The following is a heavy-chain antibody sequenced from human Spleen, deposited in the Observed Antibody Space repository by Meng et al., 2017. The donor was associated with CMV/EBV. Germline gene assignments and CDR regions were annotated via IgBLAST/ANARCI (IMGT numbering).Heavy chain of an antibody. D-gene: IGHD4-11*01. CDR1: GGAFTTYA. CDR3: GIDYNNYAWFDP. Sequence: CTASGGAFTTYAFTWVRRAPGQGLEWMGGITPMLGTTHYAQKFQGRVTITTDESTSTAYMELSSLRSEDTAVYYCGIDYNNYAWFDPWGQGTLVTVSS. J-gene: IGHJ5*02. CDR2: ITPMLGTT. V-gene: IGHV1-69*05.